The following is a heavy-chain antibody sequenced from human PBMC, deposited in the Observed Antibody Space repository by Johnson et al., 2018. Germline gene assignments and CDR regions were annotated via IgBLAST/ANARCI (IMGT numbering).Heavy chain of an antibody. J-gene: IGHJ3*02. V-gene: IGHV3-30*03. CDR3: ARSVVTPGDAFDI. D-gene: IGHD4-23*01. CDR1: GFTFNNFG. Sequence: VQLVESGGGVVQPGRSLRLSCGASGFTFNNFGMHWVRQAPGKGLEWVADISYDGRNKNYVDSVKGRFTISRDNAKNSLYLQMNSLRAEDTAVYYRARSVVTPGDAFDIWGQGTLVTVSS. CDR2: ISYDGRNK.